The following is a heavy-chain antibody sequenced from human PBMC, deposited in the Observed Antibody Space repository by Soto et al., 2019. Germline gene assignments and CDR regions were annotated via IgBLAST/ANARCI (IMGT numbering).Heavy chain of an antibody. Sequence: VASVKVSCKASGGTFSSYAISWLRQAPGQGLEWMGGIIPIFGTANYAQKFQGRVTITADESTSTAYMELSSLRSEDTAVYYCARHPVVAAFIGGYYYYGMDVWGQGTTVTVSS. CDR2: IIPIFGTA. V-gene: IGHV1-69*13. CDR1: GGTFSSYA. D-gene: IGHD2-15*01. CDR3: ARHPVVAAFIGGYYYYGMDV. J-gene: IGHJ6*01.